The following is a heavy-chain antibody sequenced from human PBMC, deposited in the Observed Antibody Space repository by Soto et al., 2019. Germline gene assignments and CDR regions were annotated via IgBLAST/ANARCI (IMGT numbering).Heavy chain of an antibody. J-gene: IGHJ4*02. D-gene: IGHD2-21*01. CDR1: GESISSSSYY. CDR3: ARRRTTRGIQAYSDH. CDR2: IYYSGRS. Sequence: SETLSLTCTGSGESISSSSYYWGWILQPPGKGLEWIVNIYYSGRSNYPPSFNSRVIISMGTSKNHIYLNLSFLSDKATDLYLCARRRTTRGIQAYSDHWGQGALFT. V-gene: IGHV4-39*01.